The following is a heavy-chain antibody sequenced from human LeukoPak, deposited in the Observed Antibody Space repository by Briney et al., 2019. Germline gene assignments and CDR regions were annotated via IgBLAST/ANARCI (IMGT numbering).Heavy chain of an antibody. CDR2: ISSSSSYI. CDR3: AKLVLLRYFDWLLSHFDY. Sequence: GGSLRLSCAASGFTFSSYSMNWVRQAPGKGLEWVSSISSSSSYIYYADSVKGRFTISRDNAKNSLYLQMNSLRAEDTAVYYCAKLVLLRYFDWLLSHFDYWGQGTLVTVSS. J-gene: IGHJ4*02. V-gene: IGHV3-21*04. D-gene: IGHD3-9*01. CDR1: GFTFSSYS.